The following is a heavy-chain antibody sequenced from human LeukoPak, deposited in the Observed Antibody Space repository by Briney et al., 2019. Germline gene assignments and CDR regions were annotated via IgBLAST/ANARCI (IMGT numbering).Heavy chain of an antibody. J-gene: IGHJ6*03. V-gene: IGHV3-23*01. D-gene: IGHD2-15*01. CDR1: GFNFRDYG. CDR3: ARDPGYCSGGSCQYYYYYYMDV. Sequence: PGGSLRLSCGASGFNFRDYGMNWVRQAPGKGLEWVSGITASARTTYYADSVKGRFTMYSDNSKNTLSLQMSSLRAEDTAVYYCARDPGYCSGGSCQYYYYYYMDVWGKGTTVTVSS. CDR2: ITASARTT.